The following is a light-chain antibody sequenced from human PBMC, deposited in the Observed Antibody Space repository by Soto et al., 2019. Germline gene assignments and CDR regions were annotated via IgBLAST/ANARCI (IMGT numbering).Light chain of an antibody. CDR2: GAS. CDR1: QSVSSSY. CDR3: QQYGSSPLYT. V-gene: IGKV3-20*01. J-gene: IGKJ2*01. Sequence: EIVLTQSPGTLSLSPGERATLSCRASQSVSSSYLAWYQQKPGQAPTLLIYGASSRATGIPDRFSGSGSGTDFTLTITRLESEDFAVYYCQQYGSSPLYTFGQGTKLEIK.